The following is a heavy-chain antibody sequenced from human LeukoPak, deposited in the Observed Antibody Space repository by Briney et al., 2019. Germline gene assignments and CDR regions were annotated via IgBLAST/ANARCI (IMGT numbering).Heavy chain of an antibody. Sequence: KPSETLSLTCTVSGGSISNYYWSWIRQPPGKGLEWIGYIYYSGSTNYNPSLKSRVTISVDTSKNQFSLKLSSVTAADTAVYYCARDPTVGSFGIWGQGTMVTVSS. CDR3: ARDPTVGSFGI. V-gene: IGHV4-59*01. D-gene: IGHD4-23*01. J-gene: IGHJ3*02. CDR1: GGSISNYY. CDR2: IYYSGST.